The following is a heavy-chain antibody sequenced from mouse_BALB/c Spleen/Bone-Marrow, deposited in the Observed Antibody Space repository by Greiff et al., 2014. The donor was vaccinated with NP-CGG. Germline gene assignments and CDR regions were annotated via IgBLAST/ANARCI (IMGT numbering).Heavy chain of an antibody. Sequence: EVHLVESGAELVKPGASVKLSCTVFGFNIKSTYIHWVKQRPEQGLEWIGWVDPANGNSKCDPRFQGKATITADSSSNTAYLQLSSLTSEDTSVYSSALHYASQFDYGGQGPTVTVSS. D-gene: IGHD1-2*01. V-gene: IGHV14-3*02. CDR2: VDPANGNS. CDR1: GFNIKSTY. CDR3: ALHYASQFDY. J-gene: IGHJ2*01.